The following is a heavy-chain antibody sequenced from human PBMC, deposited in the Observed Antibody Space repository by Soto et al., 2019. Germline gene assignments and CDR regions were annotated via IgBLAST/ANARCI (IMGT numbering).Heavy chain of an antibody. J-gene: IGHJ6*02. CDR2: IIPIFGTA. CDR3: ARDEMVVATGVRTWHYYYGMDV. V-gene: IGHV1-69*12. CDR1: GGTFSTYA. D-gene: IGHD2-15*01. Sequence: QVQLVQSGAEVKKPGSSVKVSCKSSGGTFSTYAISWVRQAPGQGLEWMGGIIPIFGTANYAQKFQGRVTITADESTTTAYMELISLRSEDTAVYYCARDEMVVATGVRTWHYYYGMDVWGQGTTVTVSS.